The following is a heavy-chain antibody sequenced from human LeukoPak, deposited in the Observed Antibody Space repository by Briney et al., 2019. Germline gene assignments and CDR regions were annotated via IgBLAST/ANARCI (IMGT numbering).Heavy chain of an antibody. V-gene: IGHV4-30-4*01. J-gene: IGHJ4*02. D-gene: IGHD3-3*01. CDR3: ARGRFLEDY. CDR2: IHYGGTT. CDR1: GDSITRRDLY. Sequence: SQTLSLTCTVSGDSITRRDLYWSWIRQPPGKGLEWIGYIHYGGTTYYSPSLKSRVTISPDTSKNQFSLKLSSVTAADTAVYYCARGRFLEDYWGQGTLVTVSS.